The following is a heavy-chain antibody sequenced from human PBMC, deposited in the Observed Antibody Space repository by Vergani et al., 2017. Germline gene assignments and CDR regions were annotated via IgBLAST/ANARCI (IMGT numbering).Heavy chain of an antibody. J-gene: IGHJ6*02. Sequence: QVQLVQSGAEVKKPGASVKVSCKASGYTFTSYDINWVRQATGQGLEWMGWMNPNSGNTGYAQKFQGRVTMTRNTSISTAYMKLSSLRSEDTAVYYCARARRRITIFGVVIPTYGMDVWGQGTTVTVSS. CDR3: ARARRRITIFGVVIPTYGMDV. CDR1: GYTFTSYD. D-gene: IGHD3-3*01. V-gene: IGHV1-8*01. CDR2: MNPNSGNT.